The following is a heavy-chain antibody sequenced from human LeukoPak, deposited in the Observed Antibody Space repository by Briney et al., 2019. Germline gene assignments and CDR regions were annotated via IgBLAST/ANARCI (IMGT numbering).Heavy chain of an antibody. CDR3: ATGRSYDILTGYGIGWFDP. D-gene: IGHD3-9*01. CDR1: GYTLTELS. J-gene: IGHJ5*02. CDR2: FDPEDGET. Sequence: GASVKVSFKVSGYTLTELSMHWVRQAPGKGLEWMGGFDPEDGETIYAQKFQGRVTMTEDTSTDTAHMELSSLRSEDTAVYYCATGRSYDILTGYGIGWFDPWGQGTLVTVSS. V-gene: IGHV1-24*01.